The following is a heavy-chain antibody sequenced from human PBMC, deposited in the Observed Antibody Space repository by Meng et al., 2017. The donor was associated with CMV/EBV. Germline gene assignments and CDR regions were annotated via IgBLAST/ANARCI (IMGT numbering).Heavy chain of an antibody. CDR2: IYYSGST. J-gene: IGHJ4*02. D-gene: IGHD2-15*01. CDR3: ARQDKLSEIDY. CDR1: GGPISGSSYY. Sequence: SETLSLTCTVSGGPISGSSYYWGWIRQPPGKGLEWIGSIYYSGSTYYNPSLKSRVTISVDTSKNQFSLKLSSVTAADTAVYYCARQDKLSEIDYWGQGTLVTVSS. V-gene: IGHV4-39*01.